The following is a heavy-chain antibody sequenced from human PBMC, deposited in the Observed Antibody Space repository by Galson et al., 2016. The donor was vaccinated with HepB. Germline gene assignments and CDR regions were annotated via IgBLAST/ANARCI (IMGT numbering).Heavy chain of an antibody. CDR1: GYSFHTYY. D-gene: IGHD5-24*01. Sequence: QSGAEVKRPGESLKISCKGSGYSFHTYYIAWVRQMPGKGLEWMGIIHPGDSDTRYSPAFEGQVTMSADESVSTAFLHWGSLRASDSAMYYCARRPISRAYYGYDVWGQGTTVTVSS. V-gene: IGHV5-51*01. CDR3: ARRPISRAYYGYDV. J-gene: IGHJ6*02. CDR2: IHPGDSDT.